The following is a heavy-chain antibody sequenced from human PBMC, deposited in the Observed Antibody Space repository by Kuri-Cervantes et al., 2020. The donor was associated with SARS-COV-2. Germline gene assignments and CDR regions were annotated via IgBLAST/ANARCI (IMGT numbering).Heavy chain of an antibody. Sequence: GESLKISCAASGFTFSSYAMHWVRQAPGKGLEWVAVISYDGSNKYCADSVKGRFTIPRDNSKNTLYLQMNSLRAEDTAVYYCARVGGGNSDAFDTWGQGTMVTVSS. CDR1: GFTFSSYA. V-gene: IGHV3-30-3*01. CDR2: ISYDGSNK. CDR3: ARVGGGNSDAFDT. J-gene: IGHJ3*02. D-gene: IGHD4-23*01.